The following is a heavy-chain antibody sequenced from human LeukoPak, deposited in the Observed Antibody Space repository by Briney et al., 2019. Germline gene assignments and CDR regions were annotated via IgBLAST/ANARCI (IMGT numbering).Heavy chain of an antibody. CDR1: GVTFSDYY. CDR3: ASADCSSTSCLYGY. J-gene: IGHJ4*02. D-gene: IGHD2-2*01. V-gene: IGHV3-11*01. Sequence: GGSLRLSCAASGVTFSDYYMSWIRQAPGKGLEWVSYISSSGSTIYYADSVKGRFTISRDNAKNSLYLQMNSLRAEDTAVYYCASADCSSTSCLYGYWGQGALVTVSS. CDR2: ISSSGSTI.